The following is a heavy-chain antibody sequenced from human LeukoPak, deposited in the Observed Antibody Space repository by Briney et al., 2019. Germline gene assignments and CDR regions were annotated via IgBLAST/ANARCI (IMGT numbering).Heavy chain of an antibody. J-gene: IGHJ4*02. V-gene: IGHV3-7*03. CDR3: ASNYGG. Sequence: GGSLRLSCAASGFGFSNYWMYWVRQAPGKGLEWVANIKQDGSEKYYVDSVRGRFTISRDNAKNSLFLQMNSLRAEDTAVYYCASNYGGWGQGTLVTVSS. D-gene: IGHD4-11*01. CDR2: IKQDGSEK. CDR1: GFGFSNYW.